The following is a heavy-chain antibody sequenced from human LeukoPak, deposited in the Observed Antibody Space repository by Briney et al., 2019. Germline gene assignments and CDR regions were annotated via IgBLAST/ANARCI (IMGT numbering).Heavy chain of an antibody. V-gene: IGHV4-61*02. CDR3: ARDGFWGYCSGGSCYSDYYYYMDV. CDR2: IYTSGST. CDR1: GGSISSGSYS. Sequence: SQTLSLTCTVSGGSISSGSYSWSWLRQPAGKGLEWIGRIYTSGSTNYNPSLKSRVTISVDPSKNQFSLKLSSVTAADTAVYYCARDGFWGYCSGGSCYSDYYYYMDVWGKGTTVTVSS. D-gene: IGHD2-15*01. J-gene: IGHJ6*03.